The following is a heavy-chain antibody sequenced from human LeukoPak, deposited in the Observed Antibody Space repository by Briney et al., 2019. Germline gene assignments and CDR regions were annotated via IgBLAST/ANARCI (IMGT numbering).Heavy chain of an antibody. CDR3: AREVRSYYYYGMDV. D-gene: IGHD4-11*01. V-gene: IGHV3-21*01. J-gene: IGHJ6*02. CDR2: ISSSSRYI. CDR1: GFTFSSYS. Sequence: PGGSLRLSCAASGFTFSSYSMNWVRQAPGKGLEWVSSISSSSRYIYYADSVKGRFTISRDNAKNSLYLQMNSLRAEDTAVYYCAREVRSYYYYGMDVWGQGTTVTVSS.